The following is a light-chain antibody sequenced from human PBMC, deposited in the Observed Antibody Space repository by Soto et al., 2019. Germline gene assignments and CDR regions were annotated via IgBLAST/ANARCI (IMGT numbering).Light chain of an antibody. CDR1: QRISSY. CDR2: AAS. J-gene: IGKJ5*01. V-gene: IGKV1-39*01. Sequence: DIQMTQSPSSLSASLGDRVTITCRASQRISSYLNWYQQKPGKAPKLLIYAASSLQSGVPSRFSGSASGTDFTLNISSLQTEDFATYFCHSRAFGQGTRLEIK. CDR3: HSRA.